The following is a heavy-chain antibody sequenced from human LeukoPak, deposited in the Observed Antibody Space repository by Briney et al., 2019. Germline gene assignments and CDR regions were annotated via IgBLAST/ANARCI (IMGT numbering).Heavy chain of an antibody. V-gene: IGHV3-23*01. Sequence: GGSLRLSCAASGLTFSSYAMSWVRQAPGKGLEWVSGISAGGGSRYYADFVEGRFTISRDNSKNTLYLEVNSLRAEDTAVYNCAKDGGYSANIYYMDVWGKGTTVTVSS. J-gene: IGHJ6*03. CDR3: AKDGGYSANIYYMDV. CDR2: ISAGGGSR. CDR1: GLTFSSYA. D-gene: IGHD5-12*01.